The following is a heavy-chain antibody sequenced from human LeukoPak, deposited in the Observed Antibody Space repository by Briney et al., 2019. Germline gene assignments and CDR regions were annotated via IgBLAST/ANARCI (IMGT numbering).Heavy chain of an antibody. Sequence: SVKVSCKASGGTFSSYAISWVRQAPGQGLEWMGGIIPIFGTANYAQKFQGRVTITADEPTSTAYMELSSLRSEDTAVYYCARDRYSYGHSGSNWFDPWGQGTLVTVSS. CDR2: IIPIFGTA. D-gene: IGHD5-18*01. J-gene: IGHJ5*02. V-gene: IGHV1-69*13. CDR1: GGTFSSYA. CDR3: ARDRYSYGHSGSNWFDP.